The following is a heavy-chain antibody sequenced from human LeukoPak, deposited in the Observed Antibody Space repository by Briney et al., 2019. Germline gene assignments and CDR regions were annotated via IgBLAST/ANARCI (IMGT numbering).Heavy chain of an antibody. D-gene: IGHD2-15*01. Sequence: SETLSLTCTVSGGSISNYYWNWIRQPPGKGLEWIGYFYYSGSTNYNPSLKSRVTISVDTSKNQISLKLSSVTAADTATYYCARGYCSGGNCYYFDLWGRGTLVTVSS. V-gene: IGHV4-59*01. CDR3: ARGYCSGGNCYYFDL. J-gene: IGHJ2*01. CDR2: FYYSGST. CDR1: GGSISNYY.